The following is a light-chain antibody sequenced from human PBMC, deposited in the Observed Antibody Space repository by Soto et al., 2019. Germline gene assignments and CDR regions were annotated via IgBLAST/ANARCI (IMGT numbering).Light chain of an antibody. CDR3: QQYYNWPRT. Sequence: EFVLTHSPGTLSLSPCERATLSCRASQSVSSNLAWYQHKPGQAPRLLTYGASTRATGIPARFSGSGSGTEFTLTISSLQPEDFAVYYCQQYYNWPRTFGQGTKVDIK. V-gene: IGKV3-15*01. J-gene: IGKJ1*01. CDR1: QSVSSN. CDR2: GAS.